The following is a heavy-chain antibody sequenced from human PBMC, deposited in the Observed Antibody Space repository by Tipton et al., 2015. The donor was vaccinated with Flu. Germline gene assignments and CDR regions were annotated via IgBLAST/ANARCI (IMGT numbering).Heavy chain of an antibody. J-gene: IGHJ4*02. D-gene: IGHD2-2*01. CDR3: ARTRGGYCTSSSCYADYFDY. CDR1: GFTFSTYW. Sequence: SLRPSCAASGFTFSTYWMGWVRQAPGKGLEWVANINQGGSEKYYVDSVKGRFTISRDNAKNSLHLQMNSLRAEDTAVYYCARTRGGYCTSSSCYADYFDYWGQGTLVTVSS. CDR2: INQGGSEK. V-gene: IGHV3-7*01.